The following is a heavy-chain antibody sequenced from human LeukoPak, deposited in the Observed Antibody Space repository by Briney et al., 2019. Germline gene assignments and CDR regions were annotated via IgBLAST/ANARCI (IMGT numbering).Heavy chain of an antibody. CDR3: ARGADYKTVKYDY. J-gene: IGHJ4*02. CDR2: ISAYSGHI. Sequence: EASVKVSCKASGYPFTSYGIVWVRQAPGQGLEWMGWISAYSGHINYAQKLQGRVTMTTDRSTSTVYMELRSLRFDDTAVYYCARGADYKTVKYDYWGQGTLVTVSS. CDR1: GYPFTSYG. D-gene: IGHD4-11*01. V-gene: IGHV1-18*01.